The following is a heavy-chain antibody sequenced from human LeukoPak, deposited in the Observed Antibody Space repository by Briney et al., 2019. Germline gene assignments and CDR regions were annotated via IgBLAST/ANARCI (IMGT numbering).Heavy chain of an antibody. CDR1: GFRFSNYY. D-gene: IGHD4-23*01. CDR2: IKQDGNEE. V-gene: IGHV3-7*01. J-gene: IGHJ4*02. CDR3: ASHLIWELPAFEN. Sequence: GGSLRLSCVASGFRFSNYYMSWVRQAPGKRLEWVANIKQDGNEEYSLDSVKGRFTISRDNAKNSLYLQMNSLRAEDSAVYYCASHLIWELPAFENWGQGTLVTVSS.